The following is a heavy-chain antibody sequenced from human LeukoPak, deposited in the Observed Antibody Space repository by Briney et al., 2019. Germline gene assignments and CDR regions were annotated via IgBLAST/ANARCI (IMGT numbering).Heavy chain of an antibody. Sequence: VASVKVSCKASGYTFASYGISWVRQAPGQGLEWMGWISAYNGNTNYAQKLQGRVTMTTDTSTSTAYMELRSLRSDDTAVYYCASLAVAGTKSPYYFDYWGQGTLVIVSS. J-gene: IGHJ4*02. CDR2: ISAYNGNT. CDR3: ASLAVAGTKSPYYFDY. V-gene: IGHV1-18*01. D-gene: IGHD6-19*01. CDR1: GYTFASYG.